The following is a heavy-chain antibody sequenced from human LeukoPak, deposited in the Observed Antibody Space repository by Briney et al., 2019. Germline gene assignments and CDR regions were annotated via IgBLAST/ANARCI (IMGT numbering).Heavy chain of an antibody. J-gene: IGHJ5*02. V-gene: IGHV4-4*07. CDR3: ARGPWANYYYGSGSPPGFDP. CDR2: IYTSGSP. D-gene: IGHD3-10*01. CDR1: SGSISNYY. Sequence: PSETLSLTCTVSSGSISNYYWSWIRQSAGKGLEWIGRIYTSGSPNYNPSLSSRVTMSLDTSKNHFSLKLSSVTAADTAVYYCARGPWANYYYGSGSPPGFDPWGQGTLVTVSS.